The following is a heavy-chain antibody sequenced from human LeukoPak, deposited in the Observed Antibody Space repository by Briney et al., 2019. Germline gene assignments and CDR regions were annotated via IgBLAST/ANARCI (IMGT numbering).Heavy chain of an antibody. CDR3: AIQDSGDGYLY. Sequence: GESLKISCKGSGYSFTSYWIGWGRHMPGKGLEWMGIIYPGDSDTRYSPSFQGQVTISADKSISTPYLQWNSLKASDTAVYYCAIQDSGDGYLYWGQGTLVTVSS. CDR1: GYSFTSYW. D-gene: IGHD5-24*01. V-gene: IGHV5-51*01. CDR2: IYPGDSDT. J-gene: IGHJ4*02.